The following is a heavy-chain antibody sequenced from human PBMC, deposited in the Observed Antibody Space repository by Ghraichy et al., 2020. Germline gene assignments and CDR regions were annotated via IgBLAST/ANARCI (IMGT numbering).Heavy chain of an antibody. V-gene: IGHV3-9*01. CDR1: GFTFGDHA. CDR3: AKDLGTATSPFYYYSMDV. CDR2: ISWNSASI. D-gene: IGHD5-18*01. Sequence: SLRLSCEASGFTFGDHAMHWVRQAPGKCLEWVSGISWNSASIVYADSVKGRFTISRDNAKNSLYLQMNSLRPEDTALYYCAKDLGTATSPFYYYSMDVWVNGTRDTVSS. J-gene: IGHJ6*04.